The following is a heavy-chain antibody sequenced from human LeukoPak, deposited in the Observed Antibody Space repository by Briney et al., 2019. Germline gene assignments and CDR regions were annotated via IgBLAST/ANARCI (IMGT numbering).Heavy chain of an antibody. V-gene: IGHV1-46*01. D-gene: IGHD1-26*01. CDR3: ARALMGATEDY. CDR1: GYTFTSCY. CDR2: INPSGGST. J-gene: IGHJ4*02. Sequence: ASVKVSCKASGYTFTSCYMHWVRQAPGQGLEWMGIINPSGGSTSYAQKFQGRVTMTRDMSTSTVYMELSSLRSEDTAVYYCARALMGATEDYWGQGTLVTVSS.